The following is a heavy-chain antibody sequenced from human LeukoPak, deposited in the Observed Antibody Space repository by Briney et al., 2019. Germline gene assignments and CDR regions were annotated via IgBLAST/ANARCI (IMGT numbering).Heavy chain of an antibody. Sequence: PSETLSLTCVMYGMSFTGYYWSWIRQSPGKGLQWLGEISPRGTKYNPSLKSRVTISVDTSKNQFSLKLSSVTAADTAVYYCAREVSGSYSGYFDYWGQGTLVTVSS. CDR1: GMSFTGYY. J-gene: IGHJ4*02. V-gene: IGHV4-34*01. CDR2: ISPRGT. D-gene: IGHD1-26*01. CDR3: AREVSGSYSGYFDY.